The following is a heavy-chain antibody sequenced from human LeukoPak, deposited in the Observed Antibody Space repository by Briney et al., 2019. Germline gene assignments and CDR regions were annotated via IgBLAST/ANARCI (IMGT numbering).Heavy chain of an antibody. CDR3: ASTICISTSCYPGVVDY. Sequence: SETLSLTCTVSGGLISSGSYYWSWIRQPAGKGLEWIGRIYSSGSTNYNPALRSRLTISVDTSKNQFSLKLSSVTAADTAVYYCASTICISTSCYPGVVDYWGQGTLVTVSS. V-gene: IGHV4-61*02. CDR1: GGLISSGSYY. J-gene: IGHJ4*02. D-gene: IGHD2-2*01. CDR2: IYSSGST.